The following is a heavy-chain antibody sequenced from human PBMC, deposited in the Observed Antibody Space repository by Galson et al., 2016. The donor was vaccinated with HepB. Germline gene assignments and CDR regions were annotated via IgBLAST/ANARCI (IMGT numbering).Heavy chain of an antibody. D-gene: IGHD6-6*01. V-gene: IGHV1-18*01. J-gene: IGHJ5*02. CDR2: ISGENGDT. CDR1: GYTFSSYG. CDR3: ARGGYSSSTWFDP. Sequence: SVKVSCKASGYTFSSYGITWVRQAPGQGLEWMGWISGENGDTYYAQKFQGRVTMTTDTSTTTAYMDLMSLRSDDTAVYFCARGGYSSSTWFDPWGQGTLVTVSS.